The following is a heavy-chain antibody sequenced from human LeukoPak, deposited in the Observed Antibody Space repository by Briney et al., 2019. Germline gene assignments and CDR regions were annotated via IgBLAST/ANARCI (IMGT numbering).Heavy chain of an antibody. V-gene: IGHV1-2*02. CDR3: ARDNPSRPFDY. CDR1: GYTFSDYN. Sequence: ASVKVSCKATGYTFSDYNIHWVRQAPGQGLECMGWINPNSGGTHYAQKFQGRVAMTRDTSITTAYMELSSLISDDTAVYCCARDNPSRPFDYWGQGTLVTVSS. CDR2: INPNSGGT. J-gene: IGHJ4*02.